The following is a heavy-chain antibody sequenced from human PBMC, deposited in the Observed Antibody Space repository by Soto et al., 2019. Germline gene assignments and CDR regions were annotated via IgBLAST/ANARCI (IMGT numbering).Heavy chain of an antibody. CDR2: INGFDDEP. CDR1: GPTFRSYA. Sequence: DVQLLESGGGWVQPGGSLRLSCTASGPTFRSYAMSWVRQAPGKGLEWVSGINGFDDEPRYADSVKGRLTISRDNSKNTVYLQMNSLRVEDTAIYYCANVDWNSGKDAWGQGTTVTVSS. V-gene: IGHV3-23*01. J-gene: IGHJ6*02. CDR3: ANVDWNSGKDA. D-gene: IGHD1-1*01.